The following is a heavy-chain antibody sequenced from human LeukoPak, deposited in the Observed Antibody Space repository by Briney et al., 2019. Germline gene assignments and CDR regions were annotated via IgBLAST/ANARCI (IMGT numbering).Heavy chain of an antibody. D-gene: IGHD2-15*01. CDR1: GFTFSTYT. Sequence: GGSLRLSCSASGFTFSTYTMHWVRQAPGEGLEFVSAISSNGGATFYADSVKGRFTISRDNSKYTLYLQMTSLRAEDTAVYYCVKASYCSGGNCIMYYFDYWGQGTLVTVSS. V-gene: IGHV3-64D*06. CDR2: ISSNGGAT. CDR3: VKASYCSGGNCIMYYFDY. J-gene: IGHJ4*02.